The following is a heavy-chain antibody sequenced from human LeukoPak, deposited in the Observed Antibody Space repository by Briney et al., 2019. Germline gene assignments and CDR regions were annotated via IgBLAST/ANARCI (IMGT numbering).Heavy chain of an antibody. D-gene: IGHD3-9*01. CDR1: GYTFTSYG. J-gene: IGHJ4*02. V-gene: IGHV1-18*01. CDR3: ARDHYDILTGYYISGPPLDY. Sequence: ASVKVSCKPSGYTFTSYGISWVRPAPGQGLEWMGWISAYNGNTNYAQKLQGRVTMTTDTSTSTAYMGLRSLRSDDTAVYYCARDHYDILTGYYISGPPLDYWGQGTLVAVSS. CDR2: ISAYNGNT.